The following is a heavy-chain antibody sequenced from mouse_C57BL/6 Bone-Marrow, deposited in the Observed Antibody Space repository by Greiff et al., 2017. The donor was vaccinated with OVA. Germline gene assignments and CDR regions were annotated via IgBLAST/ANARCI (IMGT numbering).Heavy chain of an antibody. D-gene: IGHD4-1*01. CDR1: GYTFTSYG. CDR2: IYPRSGNT. CDR3: ARRDWDDWFAY. Sequence: VQLKESGAELARPGASVKLSCKASGYTFTSYGISWVKQRTGQGLEWIGEIYPRSGNTYYNEKFKGKATLTADKSSSTAYMELRSLTSEDSAVYFCARRDWDDWFAYWGQGTLVTVSA. V-gene: IGHV1-81*01. J-gene: IGHJ3*01.